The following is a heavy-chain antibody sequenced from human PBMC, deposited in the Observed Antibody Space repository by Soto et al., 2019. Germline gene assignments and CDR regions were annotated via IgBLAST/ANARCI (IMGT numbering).Heavy chain of an antibody. CDR1: GGTFSSHV. CDR3: ARGSRDCSGGSCFPLPTAEYFRH. Sequence: SVKVSCKASGGTFSSHVFTWVRQAPGQGLEWMGGIIPLFGTSNYAQKFQGRVTLIADESTSTAYMELSSLRSEDTAVYYCARGSRDCSGGSCFPLPTAEYFRHWGQGTLVTVSS. CDR2: IIPLFGTS. V-gene: IGHV1-69*13. J-gene: IGHJ1*01. D-gene: IGHD2-15*01.